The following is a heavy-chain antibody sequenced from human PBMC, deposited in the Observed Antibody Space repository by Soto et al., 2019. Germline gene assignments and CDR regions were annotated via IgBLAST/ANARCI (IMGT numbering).Heavy chain of an antibody. J-gene: IGHJ6*02. V-gene: IGHV3-30*18. CDR3: AKDQCRKGVCYVSFYYAMDV. D-gene: IGHD2-8*01. CDR1: GFTFSSHG. Sequence: QMQLVESGGGVVQPGRSLKLSCAASGFTFSSHGMHWVRQSPGKGLEWVAIISYDGSNQYYADSVKGRFTISRDNSKNTLYLQMNSLRPEDTAVYYCAKDQCRKGVCYVSFYYAMDVWGQGTTVTVSS. CDR2: ISYDGSNQ.